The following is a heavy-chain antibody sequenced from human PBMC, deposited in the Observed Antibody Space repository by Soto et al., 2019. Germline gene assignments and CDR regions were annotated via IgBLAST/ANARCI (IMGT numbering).Heavy chain of an antibody. CDR3: ARDRYSYDSRAYQGVDWYFDL. CDR2: IWYDGSHE. V-gene: IGHV3-33*01. D-gene: IGHD3-22*01. J-gene: IGHJ2*01. Sequence: HPGGSLRLSCAASGFTFNNYGMHWVRQAPGKGLEWVAVIWYDGSHESYADSVKGRFTISRDNSKNTLYLQMNSLRAEETAVYYCARDRYSYDSRAYQGVDWYFDLWGRGTLVTVSS. CDR1: GFTFNNYG.